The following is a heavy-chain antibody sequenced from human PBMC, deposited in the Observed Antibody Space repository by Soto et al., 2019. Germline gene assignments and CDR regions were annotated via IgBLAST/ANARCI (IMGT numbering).Heavy chain of an antibody. CDR1: GGSMNSAFTY. Sequence: AEPRSLTCTVSGGSMNSAFTYWGGILHPPGKGLERIGAIFSTVTTYYTPSLKSRVTISVDTSKNQFSLNLSSVTAADTAVYYCGLSSSYYSDWFDHSGNGNLVIVSA. D-gene: IGHD6-13*01. V-gene: IGHV4-39*01. CDR3: GLSSSYYSDWFDH. J-gene: IGHJ5*02. CDR2: IFSTVTT.